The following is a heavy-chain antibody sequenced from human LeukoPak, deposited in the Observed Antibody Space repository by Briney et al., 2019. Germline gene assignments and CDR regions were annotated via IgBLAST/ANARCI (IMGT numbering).Heavy chain of an antibody. V-gene: IGHV4-39*07. J-gene: IGHJ4*02. CDR3: ARDRPISYGSGSYDY. Sequence: SETLSLTCTVSGGSISSSSYYWGWIRQPPGKGLEWIGSIYYSGSTYYNPSLKSRVTISVDTSKNQFSLKLSSVTAADTAVYYCARDRPISYGSGSYDYWGQGTLVTVSS. CDR1: GGSISSSSYY. D-gene: IGHD3-10*01. CDR2: IYYSGST.